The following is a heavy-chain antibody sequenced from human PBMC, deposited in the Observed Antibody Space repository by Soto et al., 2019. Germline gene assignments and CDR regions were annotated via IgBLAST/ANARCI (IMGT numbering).Heavy chain of an antibody. CDR1: GYSFTNYW. Sequence: GESLKISCKGSGYSFTNYWIGWVRQMPGKGLEWMGIIYPGDSDTRYSPSVQGQVTISADKSINTAYLQWSSLKASDTAIYYCARLILGATDAFDIWGQGTMVTVSS. V-gene: IGHV5-51*01. CDR3: ARLILGATDAFDI. D-gene: IGHD1-26*01. J-gene: IGHJ3*02. CDR2: IYPGDSDT.